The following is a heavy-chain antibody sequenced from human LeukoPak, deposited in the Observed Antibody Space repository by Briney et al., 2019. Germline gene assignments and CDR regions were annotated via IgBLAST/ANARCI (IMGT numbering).Heavy chain of an antibody. J-gene: IGHJ4*02. D-gene: IGHD4-17*01. V-gene: IGHV3-30*02. Sequence: GGSLRLSCATSGFTFSNYSMHWVRQAPGKGLEWVAFIRYDGTNKYYADSVKGRFTISRDTSKNTLYVQMNSLRAEDTAVYYCAKDTGAIFDYWGQGTLVTVSS. CDR3: AKDTGAIFDY. CDR1: GFTFSNYS. CDR2: IRYDGTNK.